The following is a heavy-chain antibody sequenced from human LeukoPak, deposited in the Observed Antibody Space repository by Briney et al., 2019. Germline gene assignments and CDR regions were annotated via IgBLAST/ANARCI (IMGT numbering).Heavy chain of an antibody. CDR2: INHSGST. CDR1: GGSFSGYY. V-gene: IGHV4-34*01. CDR3: VRGEVGPIDY. J-gene: IGHJ4*02. Sequence: PSETLSLTCAVYGGSFSGYYWSWIRQPPGKGLEWIGEINHSGSTNYNPSLKSRVTISVDTSKNQFSLKLSSVTAADTAVYYCVRGEVGPIDYWGQGTLVTVSS.